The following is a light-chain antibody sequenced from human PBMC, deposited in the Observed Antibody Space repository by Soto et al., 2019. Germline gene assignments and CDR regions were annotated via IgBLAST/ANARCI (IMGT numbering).Light chain of an antibody. Sequence: QSVLTQPPSVSGAPGQRVTISCTGSSSNIGAGYDVHWYQQLPGTAPKLIIYGNSNRPSGVPDRFSGSKSGTSASLAITGLEAEDEADDYCQSYDCGLSCCVFGGGTKLTVL. CDR3: QSYDCGLSCCV. CDR2: GNS. V-gene: IGLV1-40*01. J-gene: IGLJ3*02. CDR1: SSNIGAGYD.